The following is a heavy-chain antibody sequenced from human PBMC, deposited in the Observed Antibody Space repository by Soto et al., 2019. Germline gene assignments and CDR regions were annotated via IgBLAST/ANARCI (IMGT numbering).Heavy chain of an antibody. CDR2: VYYSGTT. V-gene: IGHV4-61*01. CDR3: ARFIAVAGQAAGVSSQH. J-gene: IGHJ1*01. CDR1: GGSVSSGNCY. D-gene: IGHD6-19*01. Sequence: PSETLSLTCTASGGSVSSGNCYWGWIRQSPGKGLEWIGYVYYSGTTNYNPSLKSRVTISVDTSKNQFSLKLRSVTAADTAVYYWARFIAVAGQAAGVSSQHGGRGTVAPVS.